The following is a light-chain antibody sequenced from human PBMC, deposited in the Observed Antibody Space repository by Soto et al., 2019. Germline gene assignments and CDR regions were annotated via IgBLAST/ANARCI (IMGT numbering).Light chain of an antibody. V-gene: IGKV3-20*01. J-gene: IGKJ3*01. CDR2: GAS. CDR3: QQYGDSPRFT. CDR1: QSISGKY. Sequence: EIVLTQSPGTLSLSPGERATLACRASQSISGKYLAWYQQKPGQAPSLLIYGASSRATGIPDRFSGSGSGTDFTLTISRLEPEAFAVYYCQQYGDSPRFTFGPGTKVDIK.